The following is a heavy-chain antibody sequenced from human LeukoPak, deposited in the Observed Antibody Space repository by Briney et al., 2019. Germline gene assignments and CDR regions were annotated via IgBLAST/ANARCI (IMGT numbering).Heavy chain of an antibody. CDR1: GFTFGSHD. J-gene: IGHJ3*02. CDR2: ISASGGST. CDR3: VREGPRGLAFDI. D-gene: IGHD3/OR15-3a*01. V-gene: IGHV3-23*01. Sequence: GGSLRLSCAASGFTFGSHDMGWVRQAPGKGLEWVSGISASGGSTFYADSVKGRFTISRDNSKNTLYLQMNGLRVEDTAVYYCVREGPRGLAFDIWGQGTMVTVSS.